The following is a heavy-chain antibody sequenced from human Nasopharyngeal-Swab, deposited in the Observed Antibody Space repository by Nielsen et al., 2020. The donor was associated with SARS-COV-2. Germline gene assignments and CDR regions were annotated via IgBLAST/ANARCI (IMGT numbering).Heavy chain of an antibody. Sequence: RQAPGKGLEWIGYIYYSGSTNYNPSLKSRVTISVDTSKNQFSLKLSSVTAADTAVYYCARGIVRIAARPRGNWFDPWGQGTLVTVSS. J-gene: IGHJ5*02. D-gene: IGHD6-6*01. V-gene: IGHV4-59*12. CDR3: ARGIVRIAARPRGNWFDP. CDR2: IYYSGST.